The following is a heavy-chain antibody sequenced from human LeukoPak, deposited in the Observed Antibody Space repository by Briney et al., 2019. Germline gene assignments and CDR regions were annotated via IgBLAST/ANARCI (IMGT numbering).Heavy chain of an antibody. D-gene: IGHD5-18*01. V-gene: IGHV3-30*03. J-gene: IGHJ4*02. Sequence: GGSLRLSCAASGFTFSSYGMHWVRQAPGKGLEWVAVISYDGSNKYYADSVKGRFTISRDNSKNTLYLQMNSLRAEDTAVYYCARDLADSYISPEYDYWGQGTLVTVSS. CDR1: GFTFSSYG. CDR3: ARDLADSYISPEYDY. CDR2: ISYDGSNK.